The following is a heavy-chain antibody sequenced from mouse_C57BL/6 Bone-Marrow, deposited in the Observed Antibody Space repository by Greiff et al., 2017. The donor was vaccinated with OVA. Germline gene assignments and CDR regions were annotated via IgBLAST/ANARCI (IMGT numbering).Heavy chain of an antibody. V-gene: IGHV1-72*01. CDR1: GYTFTSYW. Sequence: QVQLQQPGAELVKPGASVKLSCKASGYTFTSYWMHWVKQRPGRGLGWIGRINPNSGGTRYNERFKSKATLTVDKPSSTAYMQLSSLTSEDSAVYYCARRSVYYDYAWFAYWGRGTLVTVSA. CDR2: INPNSGGT. J-gene: IGHJ3*01. CDR3: ARRSVYYDYAWFAY. D-gene: IGHD2-4*01.